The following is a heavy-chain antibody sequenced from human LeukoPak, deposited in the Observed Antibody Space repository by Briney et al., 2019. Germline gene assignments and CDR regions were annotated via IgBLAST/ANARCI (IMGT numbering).Heavy chain of an antibody. CDR3: SRGRLFGDY. V-gene: IGHV3-48*03. Sequence: GGSLRLSCAASGFTFSSYVMSWVRQAPGKGLEWVSYISGSGGSIYYTDSVKGRFTISRDNAKNSLYLQMNNLRAEDTAVYYCSRGRLFGDYWGQGTLVTVSS. CDR1: GFTFSSYV. J-gene: IGHJ4*02. D-gene: IGHD2-21*02. CDR2: ISGSGGSI.